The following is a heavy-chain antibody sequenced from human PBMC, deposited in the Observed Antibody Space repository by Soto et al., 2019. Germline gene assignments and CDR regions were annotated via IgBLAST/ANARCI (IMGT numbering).Heavy chain of an antibody. Sequence: GGSLRLSCAASGFTFSSYAMSWVRQAPGKGLEWVSAISGSGGSTYYADSVKGRFTISRDNSKNTLYPQMNSLRAEDTAVYYCAKMVVVPAAPEDYFDYWGQGTLVTVSS. V-gene: IGHV3-23*01. CDR3: AKMVVVPAAPEDYFDY. CDR2: ISGSGGST. CDR1: GFTFSSYA. D-gene: IGHD2-2*01. J-gene: IGHJ4*02.